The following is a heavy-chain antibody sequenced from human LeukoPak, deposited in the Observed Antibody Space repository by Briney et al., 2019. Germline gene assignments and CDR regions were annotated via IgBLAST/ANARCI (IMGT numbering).Heavy chain of an antibody. CDR1: GGTFSSCA. J-gene: IGHJ4*02. Sequence: GASVKVSCKASGGTFSSCAISWVRQAPGQGLEWMGGIIPIFGTANYAQKFQGRVTITADESTSTAYMELSSLRSEDTAVYYCARDRGYCSSTSCYLDYWGQGTLVTVSS. CDR2: IIPIFGTA. CDR3: ARDRGYCSSTSCYLDY. D-gene: IGHD2-2*01. V-gene: IGHV1-69*13.